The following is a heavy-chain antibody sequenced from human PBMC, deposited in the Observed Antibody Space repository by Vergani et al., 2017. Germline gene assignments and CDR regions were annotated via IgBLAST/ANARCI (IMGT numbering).Heavy chain of an antibody. Sequence: EVQLVQSGAEVKTPGESLTISCKGSGYSFTSYWIGWVRQLPGNGLGWLGITYPGDSDTRYSPSFQGQVNISADKSISPAYLQWSSLKAADTAMYYCAGGGDYDQWDAFDIWGQGTMVTVSS. CDR3: AGGGDYDQWDAFDI. CDR2: TYPGDSDT. V-gene: IGHV5-51*01. D-gene: IGHD3-22*01. J-gene: IGHJ3*02. CDR1: GYSFTSYW.